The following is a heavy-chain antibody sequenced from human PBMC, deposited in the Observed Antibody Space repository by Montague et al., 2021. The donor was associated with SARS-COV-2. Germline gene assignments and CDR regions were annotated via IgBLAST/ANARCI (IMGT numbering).Heavy chain of an antibody. CDR2: SYYSGTT. J-gene: IGHJ3*02. Sequence: SETLSLTCTVSGDSFNSPKYYCAWIRQPPGKGLEWIGSSYYSGTTYDNPSLRSQVTISVDTSKTQFSLKMNSVTAADTAVYYCARGSYGSGSYHAFDIWSQGTVAAVSS. CDR3: ARGSYGSGSYHAFDI. CDR1: GDSFNSPKYY. D-gene: IGHD3-10*01. V-gene: IGHV4-39*01.